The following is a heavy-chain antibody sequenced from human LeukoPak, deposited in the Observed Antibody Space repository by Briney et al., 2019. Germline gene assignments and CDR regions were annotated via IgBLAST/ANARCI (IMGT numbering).Heavy chain of an antibody. CDR1: GFTLSSTY. V-gene: IGHV3-53*01. Sequence: PGGSLRLSCAASGFTLSSTYMTWVRQAPGKGLEWVSIIYIDGTTYYADSVKGRFTISRDNSKNTLYLQMNSLRAEDTAVYYCARVPTGGSGSYYNPPGWYFDLWGRGTLVTVSS. CDR2: IYIDGTT. CDR3: ARVPTGGSGSYYNPPGWYFDL. D-gene: IGHD3-10*01. J-gene: IGHJ2*01.